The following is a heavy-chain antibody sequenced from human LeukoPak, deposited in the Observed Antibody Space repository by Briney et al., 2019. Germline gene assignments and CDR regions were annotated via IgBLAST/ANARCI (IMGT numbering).Heavy chain of an antibody. CDR1: GGSLSSYY. V-gene: IGHV4-59*01. Sequence: PSETLSLTCTVSGGSLSSYYGSWIRQRPGKGIKSNAYIYYTDNTTYNHSLNSRATISVDTSKNRLSLKLSSVTAADTAVYSCARGGTVTFDYWGQGTLVTVSS. D-gene: IGHD4-17*01. CDR2: IYYTDNT. CDR3: ARGGTVTFDY. J-gene: IGHJ4*02.